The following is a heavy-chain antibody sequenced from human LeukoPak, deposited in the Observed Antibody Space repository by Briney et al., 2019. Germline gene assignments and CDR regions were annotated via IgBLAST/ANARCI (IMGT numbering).Heavy chain of an antibody. J-gene: IGHJ4*02. CDR1: GGSISSGGYY. CDR2: IYYSGST. D-gene: IGHD5-12*01. Sequence: SETLSLTCTVSGGSISSGGYYWSWIRQHPGKGLEWIGYIYYSGSTYYNPSLKSRVTISVDTSKNQFSLKLSSVTAADTAVYYCARDRSGYPNYWGQGTLVTVSS. V-gene: IGHV4-31*03. CDR3: ARDRSGYPNY.